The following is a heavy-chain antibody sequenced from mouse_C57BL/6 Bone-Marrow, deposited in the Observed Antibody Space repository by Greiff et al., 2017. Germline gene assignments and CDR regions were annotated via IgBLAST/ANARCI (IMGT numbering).Heavy chain of an antibody. J-gene: IGHJ3*01. V-gene: IGHV14-4*01. CDR2: IDPENGDT. CDR3: TTKRLRRGPFAY. CDR1: GFNIKDDY. D-gene: IGHD2-4*01. Sequence: EVQLQQSGAELVRPGASVKLSCTASGFNIKDDYMHWVKQRPEQGLEWIGWIDPENGDTEYASKFQGKATITADTSSNTAYLQLSSLTSEDTAVYYCTTKRLRRGPFAYWGQGTLVTVSA.